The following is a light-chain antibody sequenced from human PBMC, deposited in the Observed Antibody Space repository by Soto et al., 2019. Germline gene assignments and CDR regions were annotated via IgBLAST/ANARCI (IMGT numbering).Light chain of an antibody. CDR3: QQYNSYPLT. Sequence: DIQMTQSPSTLSASVGDRVTITCRASQSISSWLAWYQQKPGKAPKLLIYKASSLESGLPSRFSGSGSGTEFTLTISSLQPDDFATYYCQQYNSYPLTFGGGTQVEIK. CDR1: QSISSW. J-gene: IGKJ4*01. V-gene: IGKV1-5*03. CDR2: KAS.